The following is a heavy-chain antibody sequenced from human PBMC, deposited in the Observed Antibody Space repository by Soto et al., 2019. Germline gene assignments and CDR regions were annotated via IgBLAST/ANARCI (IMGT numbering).Heavy chain of an antibody. V-gene: IGHV3-48*01. D-gene: IGHD2-2*01. CDR3: ARGNDIVVVPAANGSYGYYYYYMDV. CDR2: ISSSSSTI. Sequence: QLGGSLRLSCAASGFTFSSYSMNWVRQAPGKGLEWVSYISSSSSTIYYADSVKGRFTISRDNAKNSLYLQMNSLRAEDTAVYYCARGNDIVVVPAANGSYGYYYYYMDVWGKGTTVTVSS. CDR1: GFTFSSYS. J-gene: IGHJ6*03.